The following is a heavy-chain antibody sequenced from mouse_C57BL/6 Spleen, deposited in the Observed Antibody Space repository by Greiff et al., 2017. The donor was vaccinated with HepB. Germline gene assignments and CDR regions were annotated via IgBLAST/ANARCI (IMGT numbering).Heavy chain of an antibody. J-gene: IGHJ1*03. CDR2: INPNDGTT. CDR3: ARCAQATPLYFDV. CDR1: GYTFTDYY. V-gene: IGHV1-39*01. D-gene: IGHD3-2*02. Sequence: VQLQQSGPELVKPGASVKISCKASGYTFTDYYMNWVKQSTGKSLEWIGVINPNDGTTNYNQKFKGKATLTVDQSSSTAYLQLNSLTSEDSAVYYCARCAQATPLYFDVWGTGTTVTVSS.